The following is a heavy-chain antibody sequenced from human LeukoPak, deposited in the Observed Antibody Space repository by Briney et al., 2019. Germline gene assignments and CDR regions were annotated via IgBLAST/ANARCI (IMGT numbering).Heavy chain of an antibody. CDR3: ARVDGSGSYISY. V-gene: IGHV1-69*13. CDR2: IIPIFGTA. J-gene: IGHJ4*02. D-gene: IGHD3-10*01. CDR1: GGTFSSYA. Sequence: VKVSCKASGGTFSSYAISWVRQAPGQGLEWMGGIIPIFGTANYAQKFQGRVTITTDESTSTAYMELSSLRSEDTAVYYCARVDGSGSYISYWGQGTLVTVSS.